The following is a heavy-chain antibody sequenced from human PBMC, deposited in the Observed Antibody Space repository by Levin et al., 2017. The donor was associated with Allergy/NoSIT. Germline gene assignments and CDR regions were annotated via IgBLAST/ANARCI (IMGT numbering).Heavy chain of an antibody. V-gene: IGHV3-30*04. CDR1: GFTFSIHA. Sequence: LSLTCAASGFTFSIHALHWVRQAPGKGLEWVAVISYDGRNKYYADSVKGRFTISRDNSKNTLYLQMNSLRSEDTAVYYCARGDSIALAAYAMNVWGQGTTVTVSS. J-gene: IGHJ6*02. CDR3: ARGDSIALAAYAMNV. CDR2: ISYDGRNK. D-gene: IGHD6-19*01.